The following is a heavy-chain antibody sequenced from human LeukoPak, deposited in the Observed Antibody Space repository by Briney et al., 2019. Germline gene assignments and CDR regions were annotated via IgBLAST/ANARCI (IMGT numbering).Heavy chain of an antibody. CDR2: IIPIFGTA. Sequence: WASVKVSCKASGGTFSSYAINWVRQAPGQGLEWMGGIIPIFGTANYAQKFQGRVTITADESTSTAYMELSSLKSEDTAVYYCASAHVLRFLEWSYYFDYWGQGTLVTVSS. D-gene: IGHD3-3*01. V-gene: IGHV1-69*13. J-gene: IGHJ4*02. CDR3: ASAHVLRFLEWSYYFDY. CDR1: GGTFSSYA.